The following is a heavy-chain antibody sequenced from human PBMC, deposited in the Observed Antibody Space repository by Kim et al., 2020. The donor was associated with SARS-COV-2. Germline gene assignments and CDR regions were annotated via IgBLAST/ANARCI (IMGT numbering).Heavy chain of an antibody. Sequence: SETLSLTCAVYGGSFSGYYWSWIRQPPGKGLEWIGEINHSGSTNYNPSLKSRVTISVDTSKNQFSLKLSSVNAADTAVYYCARAHPPHYYYGMDVWGQGTTVTVSS. V-gene: IGHV4-34*01. CDR2: INHSGST. CDR1: GGSFSGYY. CDR3: ARAHPPHYYYGMDV. J-gene: IGHJ6*02.